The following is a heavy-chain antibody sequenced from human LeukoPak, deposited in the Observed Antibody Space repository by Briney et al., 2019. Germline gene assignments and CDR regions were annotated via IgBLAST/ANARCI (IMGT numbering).Heavy chain of an antibody. V-gene: IGHV3-20*04. D-gene: IGHD5-18*01. J-gene: IGHJ3*02. CDR3: ARDRGYSYGSDSFDI. Sequence: GGALRVPCAGYGFTFDYYGIHWVRQAPGKGLEWVCVIDWNGGSTGYADSVKGRFTISRDNTKNSLYLKMNSLRAEDTDLYSGARDRGYSYGSDSFDIWGQGTMVTVSS. CDR1: GFTFDYYG. CDR2: IDWNGGST.